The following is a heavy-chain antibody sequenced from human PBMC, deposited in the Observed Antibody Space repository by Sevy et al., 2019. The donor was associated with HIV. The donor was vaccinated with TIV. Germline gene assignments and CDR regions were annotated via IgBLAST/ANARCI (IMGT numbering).Heavy chain of an antibody. CDR1: GITLTPYW. Sequence: GGSLRLSCAASGITLTPYWMHWVRQVPGKGLVWVSRINSDGSSTSYAESVKGRFTISRDNGKNTLYLQMKSLRVEDTAVYFCSRGLDYYGMRGQQEHGDYWGQGVLVTVSS. J-gene: IGHJ4*02. D-gene: IGHD3-10*01. CDR2: INSDGSST. V-gene: IGHV3-74*01. CDR3: SRGLDYYGMRGQQEHGDY.